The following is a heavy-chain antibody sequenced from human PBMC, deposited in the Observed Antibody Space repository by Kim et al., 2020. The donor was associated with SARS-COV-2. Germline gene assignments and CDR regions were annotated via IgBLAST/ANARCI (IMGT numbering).Heavy chain of an antibody. D-gene: IGHD5-12*01. Sequence: VSVQSRIIITPDTSKNQISLQLNSVTPEDTAVYYCARDQGYNTPSRYGMDVWGQGTTVTVSS. V-gene: IGHV6-1*01. J-gene: IGHJ6*02. CDR3: ARDQGYNTPSRYGMDV.